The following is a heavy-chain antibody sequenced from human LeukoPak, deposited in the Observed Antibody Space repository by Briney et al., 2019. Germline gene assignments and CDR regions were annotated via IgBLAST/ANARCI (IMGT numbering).Heavy chain of an antibody. Sequence: SETLSLTCTVSGGSISNYYWSWIRQPPGKGLEWIGHIFYSGATKYNPSLTSRITISVDTSKNQFSLMLSSLTAADSAVYYCARFGITVVRGGKYYFDYWGQGTLVTVSS. CDR1: GGSISNYY. V-gene: IGHV4-59*08. D-gene: IGHD3-10*01. J-gene: IGHJ4*02. CDR3: ARFGITVVRGGKYYFDY. CDR2: IFYSGAT.